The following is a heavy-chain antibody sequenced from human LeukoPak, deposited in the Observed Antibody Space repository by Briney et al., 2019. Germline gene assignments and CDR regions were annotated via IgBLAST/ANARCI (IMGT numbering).Heavy chain of an antibody. CDR1: GGSISSYY. V-gene: IGHV4-59*01. J-gene: IGHJ4*02. D-gene: IGHD6-13*01. Sequence: SETLSLTCTVSGGSISSYYWSWIRQPPGKGLEWIGYIYYNGSTNYNPSLKSRVTISVDTSKNQFSLKLSSVTAADTAVYYCARESTSGIAAAGPFDYWGQGTLVTVSS. CDR2: IYYNGST. CDR3: ARESTSGIAAAGPFDY.